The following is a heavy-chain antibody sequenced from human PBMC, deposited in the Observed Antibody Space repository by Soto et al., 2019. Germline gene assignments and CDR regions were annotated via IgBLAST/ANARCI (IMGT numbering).Heavy chain of an antibody. D-gene: IGHD2-15*01. V-gene: IGHV1-18*04. Sequence: QVHLVQSGAEAKKPGASVKVSCKASNYTFINYGIGWVRQAPGHGLEWMGWVSPSYGKTYYAHKFQSRVTLPTATSTGTVYIELRRLRSDDPAVYFCARVGVPLATFPAHCFDPWGQGTLVTVSS. CDR1: NYTFINYG. CDR2: VSPSYGKT. CDR3: ARVGVPLATFPAHCFDP. J-gene: IGHJ5*02.